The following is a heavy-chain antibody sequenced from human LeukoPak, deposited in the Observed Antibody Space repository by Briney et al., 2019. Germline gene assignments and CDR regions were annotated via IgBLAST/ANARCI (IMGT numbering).Heavy chain of an antibody. CDR1: GGSFSDYY. Sequence: SETLSLTCAVYGGSFSDYYWSWIRQPPGKGLEWIGEISHRGSANYNTSLKSRVTMSVDRPKNQFSLKLNCVTAADTAVYYCARGLPATVFDSWGQGILVTVSS. V-gene: IGHV4-34*01. CDR2: ISHRGSA. CDR3: ARGLPATVFDS. J-gene: IGHJ4*02. D-gene: IGHD2-2*01.